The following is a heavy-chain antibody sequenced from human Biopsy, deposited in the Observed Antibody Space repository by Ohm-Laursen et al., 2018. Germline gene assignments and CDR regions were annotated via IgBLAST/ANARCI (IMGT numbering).Heavy chain of an antibody. Sequence: GSSVKVSCKVSGYAVTEFSMHWVRQAPGKGLEWMGGFAPENGKTIYAQQFQGRVTMTEDTSTDTAYMELSSLRSEDTAVYYCAADINVWNVNYWGQGTQVTVSS. CDR2: FAPENGKT. CDR3: AADINVWNVNY. J-gene: IGHJ4*02. V-gene: IGHV1-24*01. CDR1: GYAVTEFS. D-gene: IGHD1-1*01.